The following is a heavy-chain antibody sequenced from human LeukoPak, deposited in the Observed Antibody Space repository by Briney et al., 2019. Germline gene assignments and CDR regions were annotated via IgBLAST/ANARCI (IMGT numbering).Heavy chain of an antibody. CDR2: IYFSGST. V-gene: IGHV4-59*12. CDR1: GGSISSFY. D-gene: IGHD6-19*01. CDR3: ARGPGSGWYSAEYYFDY. J-gene: IGHJ4*02. Sequence: SETLSLTCTVSGGSISSFYWSWFYWSWIRQPPGKGLEWIGYIYFSGSTNYNPSLKSRVTISVDTSKNQFSLKLSSVTAADTAVYYCARGPGSGWYSAEYYFDYWGQGTLVTVSS.